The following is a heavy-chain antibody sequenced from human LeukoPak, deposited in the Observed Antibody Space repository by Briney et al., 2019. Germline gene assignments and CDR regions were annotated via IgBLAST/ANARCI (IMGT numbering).Heavy chain of an antibody. D-gene: IGHD2-15*01. V-gene: IGHV1-8*01. CDR1: GYTFTSYD. CDR2: MNPNSGNT. CDR3: TRGLVVLSATSWAFDI. Sequence: GASVKVSCKASGYTFTSYDINWVRQATGQGLEWVGWMNPNSGNTGYAKKFQARVSMTRNTSISTAYMELSSLRSEDTAVYYCTRGLVVLSATSWAFDIWGHGTMVTVSS. J-gene: IGHJ3*02.